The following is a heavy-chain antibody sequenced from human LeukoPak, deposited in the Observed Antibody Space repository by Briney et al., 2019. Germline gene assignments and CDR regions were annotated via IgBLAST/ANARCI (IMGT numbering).Heavy chain of an antibody. Sequence: GGSLRLSCAVSGFDFSSYGMNWVRQAPGKRLEWVSHIGGSGGITHYADSVKGRFTISRDNFKNTLYLQMNSLRAEDTAIYYCAKDGSALWFGELSSYFDYWGQGALVTVSS. CDR2: IGGSGGIT. D-gene: IGHD3-10*01. CDR1: GFDFSSYG. CDR3: AKDGSALWFGELSSYFDY. V-gene: IGHV3-23*01. J-gene: IGHJ4*02.